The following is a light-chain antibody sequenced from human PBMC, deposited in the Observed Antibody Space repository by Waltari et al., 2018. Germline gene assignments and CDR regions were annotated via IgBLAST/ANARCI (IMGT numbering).Light chain of an antibody. V-gene: IGLV2-14*03. CDR1: SSAVGRYNS. Sequence: QSALTQPASVSGSPGQSITLSCTGTSSAVGRYNSVSWYQQHPGKAPKLLIYDVSNRPSGVPSRFSGSKSGNTASLTISGLQAADEAHYYCNSYASNSNGLFGGGTKLTIL. CDR3: NSYASNSNGL. J-gene: IGLJ2*01. CDR2: DVS.